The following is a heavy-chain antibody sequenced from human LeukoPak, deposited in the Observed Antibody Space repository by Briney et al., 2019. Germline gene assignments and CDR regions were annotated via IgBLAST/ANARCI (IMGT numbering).Heavy chain of an antibody. D-gene: IGHD2-15*01. Sequence: GESLKISCAASGFMFSGYAMNWVRQAPGKGLEWVSTISCSGFRTYYADSVEGRFTISRDNSKNTVYLQMSGLRAEDTAVYYCARVTEYCSGGSCYTGDHWGQGTLVTVSS. CDR2: ISCSGFRT. CDR3: ARVTEYCSGGSCYTGDH. V-gene: IGHV3-23*01. J-gene: IGHJ4*02. CDR1: GFMFSGYA.